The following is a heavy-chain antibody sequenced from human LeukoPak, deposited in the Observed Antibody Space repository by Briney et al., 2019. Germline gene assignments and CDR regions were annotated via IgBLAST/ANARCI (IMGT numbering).Heavy chain of an antibody. CDR1: GFTFSNAW. Sequence: PGGSLRLSCAASGFTFSNAWMRWVRQAPGKGMEWVGRIKSKTDGGTTDYAAPVKGRFTISRDDSKNTLYLQMNSLKTEDTAVYYCTTGTSLGAFDIWGQGTMVTVSS. V-gene: IGHV3-15*01. CDR3: TTGTSLGAFDI. CDR2: IKSKTDGGTT. D-gene: IGHD3/OR15-3a*01. J-gene: IGHJ3*02.